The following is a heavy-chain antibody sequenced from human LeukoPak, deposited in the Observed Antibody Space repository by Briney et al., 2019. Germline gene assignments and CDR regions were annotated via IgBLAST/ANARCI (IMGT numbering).Heavy chain of an antibody. D-gene: IGHD2-2*01. CDR1: GYTFTSYD. CDR2: MNPNSGNT. Sequence: ASVKVSCKASGYTFTSYDINWVRQATGQGLEWMGWMNPNSGNTGYAQKFQGRVTMTRNTSISTAYMELSSLRSEDTAVYYCARPRRLGSTSWVQEDFMDVWGKGTTVTVSS. CDR3: ARPRRLGSTSWVQEDFMDV. V-gene: IGHV1-8*01. J-gene: IGHJ6*03.